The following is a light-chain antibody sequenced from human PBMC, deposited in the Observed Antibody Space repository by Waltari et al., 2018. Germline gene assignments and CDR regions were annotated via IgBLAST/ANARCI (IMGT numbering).Light chain of an antibody. Sequence: DIQMIQSPSSVSASLGDRVTITCRASQDIGRWLAWYQHKPGRAPNLLIFAASSLQNGVPSRFSGSGSETYFTLTINSLQPEDFATYYWQKTNTFPFTFGQGTKLEIK. V-gene: IGKV1-12*01. CDR3: QKTNTFPFT. CDR1: QDIGRW. CDR2: AAS. J-gene: IGKJ2*01.